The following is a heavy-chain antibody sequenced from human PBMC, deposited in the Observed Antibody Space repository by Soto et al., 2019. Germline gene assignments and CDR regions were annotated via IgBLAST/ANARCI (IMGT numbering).Heavy chain of an antibody. CDR1: GGSISSSSYY. D-gene: IGHD4-17*01. J-gene: IGHJ5*02. V-gene: IGHV4-31*03. CDR2: IYYSGST. CDR3: ARTSSYGDYVGWFDP. Sequence: SETLSLTCTVSGGSISSSSYYWGWIRQPPGKGLEWIGYIYYSGSTYYNPSLKSRVTISVDTSKNQFSLKLSSVTAADTAVYYCARTSSYGDYVGWFDPWGQGTPVTVSS.